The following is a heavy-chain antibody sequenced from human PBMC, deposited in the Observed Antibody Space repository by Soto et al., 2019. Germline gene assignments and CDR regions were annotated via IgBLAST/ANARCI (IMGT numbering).Heavy chain of an antibody. CDR1: GFTFKNYG. J-gene: IGHJ4*02. D-gene: IGHD3-10*01. V-gene: IGHV3-33*01. Sequence: QVQLVESGGGVVQPGRSLRLSCAASGFTFKNYGMHWVRQGPGKGLEWVAVIWNDGKNKYYADSGQGRFTISRDNSKNTLYLELNSLRVEDTAVYKCAIDPGRGEPPFDYWGQGTLVTVSS. CDR3: AIDPGRGEPPFDY. CDR2: IWNDGKNK.